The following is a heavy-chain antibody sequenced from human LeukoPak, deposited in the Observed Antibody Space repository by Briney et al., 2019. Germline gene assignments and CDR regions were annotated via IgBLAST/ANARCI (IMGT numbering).Heavy chain of an antibody. V-gene: IGHV4-39*07. Sequence: SETLSLTCTVSGGSISSSSYYWGWIRRPPGKGLEWIGSIYYSGSTYYNPSLKSRVTISVDTSKNQFSLKLSSVTAADTAVYYCARVLGAAAHPDYWGQGTLVTVSS. CDR1: GGSISSSSYY. CDR3: ARVLGAAAHPDY. J-gene: IGHJ4*02. D-gene: IGHD6-13*01. CDR2: IYYSGST.